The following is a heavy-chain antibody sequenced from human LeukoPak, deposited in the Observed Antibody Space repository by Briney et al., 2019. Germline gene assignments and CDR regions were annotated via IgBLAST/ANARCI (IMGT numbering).Heavy chain of an antibody. D-gene: IGHD5-24*01. CDR3: ARGDGYNYCPY. CDR2: IIPIFGTA. CDR1: GGTFISYA. J-gene: IGHJ4*02. Sequence: SVKVSCKASGGTFISYAISWVRQAPGQGLEWMGRIIPIFGTANYAQKFQGRVTITTDESTSTAYMELSSLRSEDTAVYYCARGDGYNYCPYWGQGTLVTVSS. V-gene: IGHV1-69*05.